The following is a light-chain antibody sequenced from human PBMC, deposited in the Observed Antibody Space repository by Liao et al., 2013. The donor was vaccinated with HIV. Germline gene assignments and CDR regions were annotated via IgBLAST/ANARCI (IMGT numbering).Light chain of an antibody. CDR1: NIGSKS. CDR3: QAWGGSTPNWV. V-gene: IGLV3-21*01. Sequence: SYVLTQPPSVSVAPGATARITCGGDNIGSKSVHWYQQGPGQAPVLVISYDNGRPSGIPERFSGSNSGNTATLIISGTQATDEADYYCQAWGGSTPNWVFGGGTRLTVL. CDR2: YDN. J-gene: IGLJ3*02.